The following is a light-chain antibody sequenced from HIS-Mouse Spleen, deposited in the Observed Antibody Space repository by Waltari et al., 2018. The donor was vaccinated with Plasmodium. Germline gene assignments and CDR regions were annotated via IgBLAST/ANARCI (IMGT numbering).Light chain of an antibody. CDR2: DNN. V-gene: IGLV1-51*01. CDR1: SSTIGTHY. Sequence: QSVLTQPPSVSAAPGQKVTISFPGSSSTIGTHYVSWYQQLPGTAPKLLIYDNNKRPSGIPDRFSGSKSGTSATLGITGLQTGDEADYYCGTWDSSLSSWVFGGGTKLTVL. J-gene: IGLJ3*02. CDR3: GTWDSSLSSWV.